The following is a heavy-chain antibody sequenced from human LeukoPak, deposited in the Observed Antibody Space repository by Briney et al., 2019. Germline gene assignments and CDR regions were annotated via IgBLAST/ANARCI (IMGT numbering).Heavy chain of an antibody. CDR3: ARDPVKYYDFWSGYYPNWFDP. Sequence: PSETLSLTCTVSGGSISSSSYYWGWIRQPPGKGLEWIGSIYHSGSTYYNPSLKSRVTISVDTSKNQFSLKLGSVTAADTAVYYCARDPVKYYDFWSGYYPNWFDPWGQGTLVTVSS. J-gene: IGHJ5*02. CDR2: IYHSGST. V-gene: IGHV4-39*07. CDR1: GGSISSSSYY. D-gene: IGHD3-3*01.